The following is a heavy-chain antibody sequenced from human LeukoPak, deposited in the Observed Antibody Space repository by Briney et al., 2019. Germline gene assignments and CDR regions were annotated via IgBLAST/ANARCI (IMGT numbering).Heavy chain of an antibody. CDR1: GYSISSGYY. Sequence: KPSETLSLTCAVSGYSISSGYYRGWIRQPPGKGLECIGNINHTGSTYYNPSLRSRVTISVDTSKNQFSLTLSSVTAADTAVYYCARHYWAPGAFDVWGQGTMVTVSS. CDR2: INHTGST. V-gene: IGHV4-38-2*01. J-gene: IGHJ3*01. CDR3: ARHYWAPGAFDV. D-gene: IGHD2-8*02.